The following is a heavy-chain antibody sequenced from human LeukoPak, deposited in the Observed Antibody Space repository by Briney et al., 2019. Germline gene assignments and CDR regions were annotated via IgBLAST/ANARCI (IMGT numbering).Heavy chain of an antibody. CDR1: GFTFGSYS. CDR2: ISSSSSYI. V-gene: IGHV3-21*01. D-gene: IGHD6-19*01. Sequence: PGGSLRLSCAASGFTFGSYSMNWVRQAPGKGLEWVSSISSSSSYIYYADSVKGRFTISRDNAKNSLYLQMNSLRAEDTAVYYCASRTPGSALVSSRDYWGQGTLVTVSS. J-gene: IGHJ4*02. CDR3: ASRTPGSALVSSRDY.